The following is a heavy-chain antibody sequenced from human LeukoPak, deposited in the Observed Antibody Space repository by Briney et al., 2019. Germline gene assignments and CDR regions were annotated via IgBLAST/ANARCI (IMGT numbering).Heavy chain of an antibody. CDR2: IIPIFGTA. Sequence: ASVKVSCKASGGTFSSYAISWVRQAPGQGLEWMGRIIPIFGTANYAQRFQGRVTITTDESTSTAYMELSSLRSEDTAVYYCARDRYCTNGVCYQYYWGQGTLVTVSS. D-gene: IGHD2-8*01. J-gene: IGHJ4*02. CDR3: ARDRYCTNGVCYQYY. V-gene: IGHV1-69*05. CDR1: GGTFSSYA.